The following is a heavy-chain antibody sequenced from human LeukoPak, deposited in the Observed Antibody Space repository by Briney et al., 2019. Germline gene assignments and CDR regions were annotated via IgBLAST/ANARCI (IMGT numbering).Heavy chain of an antibody. CDR1: GDSISSSSYY. CDR3: ARRGYCSSTSCYEYWFDP. D-gene: IGHD2-2*01. Sequence: SETLSLTCTVSGDSISSSSYYWGWIRQPPGKGLEWIGIIYYSGSTYYNPSLKSRLTISVDTSKNQFSLKLSSLTATDTAVYYCARRGYCSSTSCYEYWFDPWGQGTLVTVSS. CDR2: IYYSGST. V-gene: IGHV4-39*01. J-gene: IGHJ5*02.